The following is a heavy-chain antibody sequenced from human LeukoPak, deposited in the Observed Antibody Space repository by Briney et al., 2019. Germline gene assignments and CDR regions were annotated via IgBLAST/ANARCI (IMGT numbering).Heavy chain of an antibody. D-gene: IGHD6-6*01. J-gene: IGHJ4*02. CDR2: IYYSGST. Sequence: SETLSLTCTVSGGSINNYYWSWIRQPPGKGLEWIGYIYYSGSTNYNPSLKSRVAISIDTSKNQFSLKLSSVTAADTAVYYCARVRGYSSSLYFDYWGQGTLVTVSS. CDR1: GGSINNYY. V-gene: IGHV4-59*12. CDR3: ARVRGYSSSLYFDY.